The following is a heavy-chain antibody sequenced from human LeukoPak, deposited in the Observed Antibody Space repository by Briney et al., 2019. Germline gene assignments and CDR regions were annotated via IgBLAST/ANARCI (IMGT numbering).Heavy chain of an antibody. CDR1: GGSISSSSYY. CDR2: IYYSGST. CDR3: ARRAMITFGGVIVSFRDY. J-gene: IGHJ4*02. V-gene: IGHV4-39*01. Sequence: SETLSLTCTVSGGSISSSSYYWGWIRQPPGKGLEWIGSIYYSGSTYYNPSLKSRVTISVDTSKNQFPLKLSSVTAADTAVYYCARRAMITFGGVIVSFRDYWGQGTLVTVSS. D-gene: IGHD3-16*02.